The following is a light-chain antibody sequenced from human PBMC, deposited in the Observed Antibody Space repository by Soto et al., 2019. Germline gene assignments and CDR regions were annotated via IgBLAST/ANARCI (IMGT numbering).Light chain of an antibody. J-gene: IGLJ1*01. CDR3: SSYATTSTLV. V-gene: IGLV2-14*03. CDR1: SSDVGGENY. CDR2: DVS. Sequence: QSGLTQPASVSGSPGQLITISCTGTSSDVGGENYVSWYQQQPGRAPKLMIYDVSNRPSGVSNRFSGSKSGNTASLTISGLQAEDEADYYCSSYATTSTLVFGSGTKVTVL.